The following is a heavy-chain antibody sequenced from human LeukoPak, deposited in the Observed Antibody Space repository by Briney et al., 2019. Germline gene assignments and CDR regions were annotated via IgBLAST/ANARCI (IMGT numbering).Heavy chain of an antibody. Sequence: SETLSLTCSVSGGSINSHCWSWIRQPPGKRLEWIGYIFNTGNTNYNPSLASRVTMSVDTSRAQFFLRLSPVTAAETAIYNCASRPAETTWYGVFDYWSQGTLVTVSS. J-gene: IGHJ4*02. CDR2: IFNTGNT. V-gene: IGHV4-59*11. CDR3: ASRPAETTWYGVFDY. D-gene: IGHD1-14*01. CDR1: GGSINSHC.